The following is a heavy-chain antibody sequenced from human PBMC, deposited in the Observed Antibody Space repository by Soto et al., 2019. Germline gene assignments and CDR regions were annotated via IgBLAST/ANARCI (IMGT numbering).Heavy chain of an antibody. J-gene: IGHJ5*02. CDR2: IYYSGST. CDR3: ARYSGYEGLRFDP. D-gene: IGHD5-12*01. V-gene: IGHV4-30-4*01. CDR1: GGSISSGDYY. Sequence: QVQLQESGPGLVKPSQTLSLTCTVSGGSISSGDYYWSWIRQPPGKGLEWIGYIYYSGSTYYNPSLQSRVTISVDPSKNQFSLKLSSVTAADTAVYYCARYSGYEGLRFDPWGQGTLVTVSS.